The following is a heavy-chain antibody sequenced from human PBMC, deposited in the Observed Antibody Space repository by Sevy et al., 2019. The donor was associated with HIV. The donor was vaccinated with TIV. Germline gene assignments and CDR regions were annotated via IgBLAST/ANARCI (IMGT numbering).Heavy chain of an antibody. V-gene: IGHV1-18*01. D-gene: IGHD1-26*01. Sequence: ASVKVSCKASGYSFTSYGITLVRQAPGQGLEWMGWISTLNTNYAEKLQGRVTLTTDTSTSTVYMELRSLRSDDTAVYYCARAPSGSQGPGQYFQHWGQGTLVTVSS. CDR3: ARAPSGSQGPGQYFQH. J-gene: IGHJ1*01. CDR2: ISTLNT. CDR1: GYSFTSYG.